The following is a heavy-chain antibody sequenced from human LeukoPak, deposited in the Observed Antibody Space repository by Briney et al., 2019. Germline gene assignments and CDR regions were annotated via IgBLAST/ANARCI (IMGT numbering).Heavy chain of an antibody. D-gene: IGHD2-8*01. CDR1: GFTFSSYG. CDR3: ATLANGASHTFDI. Sequence: GGSLRLSCAASGFTFSSYGMHWVRQAPGKGLEWVAVISYDGSNKYYADSVKGRFTISRDNSKNTLYLQMNNLRTEDTAVYYCATLANGASHTFDIWGQGTMVTVSS. V-gene: IGHV3-30*03. CDR2: ISYDGSNK. J-gene: IGHJ3*02.